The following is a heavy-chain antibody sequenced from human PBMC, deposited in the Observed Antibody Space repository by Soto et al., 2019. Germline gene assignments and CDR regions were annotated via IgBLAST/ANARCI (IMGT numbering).Heavy chain of an antibody. D-gene: IGHD2-2*01. CDR2: IRWNSGNT. CDR1: GLTIDNYA. Sequence: EVQLVESGGGLVQPGRSLRLSCAASGLTIDNYAMHWVRQAPGKGLEWVSSIRWNSGNTDHAGSVKGRFIISRDSAKNALYLPMQSLRPHDTSLYYCARSRQYCSSPNCRASFDYWGQGTLVTVSS. V-gene: IGHV3-9*01. J-gene: IGHJ4*02. CDR3: ARSRQYCSSPNCRASFDY.